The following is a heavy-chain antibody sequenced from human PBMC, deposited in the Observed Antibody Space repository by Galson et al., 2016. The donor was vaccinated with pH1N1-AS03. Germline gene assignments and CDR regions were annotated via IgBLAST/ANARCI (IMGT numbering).Heavy chain of an antibody. J-gene: IGHJ4*02. D-gene: IGHD6-6*01. CDR1: GGSITSYY. V-gene: IGHV4-59*01. CDR2: IYYNGPA. CDR3: TRGGTYSSSSPAYFGY. Sequence: SETLSLTCTVSGGSITSYYWTWIRQPPGKGLEWIGYIYYNGPANYNPSPNSRVTISADTSKKQFFLNLTSVTAADTAVYFCTRGGTYSSSSPAYFGYWGQGTLVTVSS.